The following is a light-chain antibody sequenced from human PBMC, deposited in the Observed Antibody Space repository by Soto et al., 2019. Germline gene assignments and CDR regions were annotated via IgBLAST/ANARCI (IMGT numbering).Light chain of an antibody. CDR1: SSNIGAGYD. V-gene: IGLV1-40*01. Sequence: QSVLTQPPSVSGAPGQRVTISCTGSSSNIGAGYDVHWYQQLPGTAPKLLIYGNSNRPSGVPDRFSGSKSGTSASLAITGLQAEYEADYYCQSSARSLTALFGGGTKVTVL. CDR3: QSSARSLTAL. CDR2: GNS. J-gene: IGLJ3*02.